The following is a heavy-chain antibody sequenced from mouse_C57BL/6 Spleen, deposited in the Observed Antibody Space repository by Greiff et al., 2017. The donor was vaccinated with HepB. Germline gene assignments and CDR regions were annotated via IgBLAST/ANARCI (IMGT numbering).Heavy chain of an antibody. CDR3: ALYGNYGYFDV. Sequence: VQLQQSGPELVKPGASVKISCKASGYTFTDYYMNWVKQSHGKSLEWIGAINPNNGGTSYNQKFKGKATLTVDKSSSTAYMELRSLTSEDSAVYYCALYGNYGYFDVWGTGTTVTVSS. V-gene: IGHV1-26*01. D-gene: IGHD2-1*01. CDR2: INPNNGGT. J-gene: IGHJ1*03. CDR1: GYTFTDYY.